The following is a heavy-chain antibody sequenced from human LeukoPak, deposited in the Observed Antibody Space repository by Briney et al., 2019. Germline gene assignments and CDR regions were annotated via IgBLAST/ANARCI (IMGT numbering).Heavy chain of an antibody. J-gene: IGHJ4*02. CDR3: ARANYDILTGYQRRGYYFDY. CDR2: INHSGST. Sequence: TSSETLSLTCTVSGGSISSSSYYWSWIRQPPGKGLEWIGEINHSGSTNYNPSLKSRVTISVDTSKNQFSLKLSSVTAADTAVYYCARANYDILTGYQRRGYYFDYWGQGTLVTVSS. V-gene: IGHV4-39*07. D-gene: IGHD3-9*01. CDR1: GGSISSSSYY.